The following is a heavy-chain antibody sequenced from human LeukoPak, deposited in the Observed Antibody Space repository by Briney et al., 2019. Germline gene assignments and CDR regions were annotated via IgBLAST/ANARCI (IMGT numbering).Heavy chain of an antibody. D-gene: IGHD3/OR15-3a*01. CDR3: ARQTGSGLFTLP. J-gene: IGHJ4*02. CDR2: IYYTGNT. Sequence: SETLSLTCTVSGGSISSSNSYWGWIRQPPGKGLEWIGSIYYTGNTYYNASLKSRVTISIDTSKNQISLRLTSVTATDTAMYYCARQTGSGLFTLPGGQGTLVTVSS. CDR1: GGSISSSNSY. V-gene: IGHV4-39*01.